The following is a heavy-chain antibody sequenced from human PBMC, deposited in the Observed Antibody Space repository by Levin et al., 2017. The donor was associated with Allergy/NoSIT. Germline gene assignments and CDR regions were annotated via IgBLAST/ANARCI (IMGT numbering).Heavy chain of an antibody. D-gene: IGHD3-10*01. V-gene: IGHV5-10-1*01. CDR1: GYSFTSYW. CDR2: IDPSDSYT. CDR3: ARLQWDYYGSGSYYARDY. Sequence: GESLKISCKGSGYSFTSYWISWVRQMPGKGLEWMGRIDPSDSYTNYSPSFQGHVTISADKSISTAYLQWSSLKASDTAMYYCARLQWDYYGSGSYYARDYWGQGTLVTVSS. J-gene: IGHJ4*02.